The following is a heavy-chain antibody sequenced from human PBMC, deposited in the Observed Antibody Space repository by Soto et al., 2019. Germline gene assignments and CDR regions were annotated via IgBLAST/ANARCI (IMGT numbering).Heavy chain of an antibody. CDR1: GFTFSSGC. J-gene: IGHJ4*02. V-gene: IGHV3-30*03. Sequence: SLXLSCAAPGFTFSSGCMSWGRQAPGKGLEWVAVISYDGSNKYYADSVKGRFTISRDNSKNTLYLQMNSLRAEDTAVYYCARSDFWSGYKISPLGYWGQGTLVTVSS. CDR2: ISYDGSNK. D-gene: IGHD3-3*01. CDR3: ARSDFWSGYKISPLGY.